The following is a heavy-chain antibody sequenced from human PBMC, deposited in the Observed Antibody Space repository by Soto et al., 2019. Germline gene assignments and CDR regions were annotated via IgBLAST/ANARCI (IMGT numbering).Heavy chain of an antibody. CDR3: AREMVRGVGSDY. V-gene: IGHV1-18*01. Sequence: QVQLGQSGAEVKKPGASVKVSCKASGYTFTSYGITWVRQAPGQGLEWMGWISTYNGNTKYAQKLQGRVTMTTDTSASTAYVELRSLRSDDTAVFYCAREMVRGVGSDYWGQGTLVTVSS. CDR1: GYTFTSYG. D-gene: IGHD3-10*01. CDR2: ISTYNGNT. J-gene: IGHJ4*02.